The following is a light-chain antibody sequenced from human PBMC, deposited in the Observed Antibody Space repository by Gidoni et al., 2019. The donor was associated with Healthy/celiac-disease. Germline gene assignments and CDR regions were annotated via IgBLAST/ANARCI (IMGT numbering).Light chain of an antibody. V-gene: IGLV2-23*02. J-gene: IGLJ3*02. Sequence: QSALTQPASVSVSPGQSITISCTGTSSDVGSYNLVSWYQQHPGKAPKLMIYEVSKRPSGVSNRFSGSKSGNTASLTISGLQAEDEADYYCCSYAGSSTFWVFGGGTKLTVL. CDR3: CSYAGSSTFWV. CDR2: EVS. CDR1: SSDVGSYNL.